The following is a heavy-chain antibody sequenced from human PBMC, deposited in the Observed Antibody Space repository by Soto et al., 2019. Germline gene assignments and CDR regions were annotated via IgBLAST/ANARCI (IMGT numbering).Heavy chain of an antibody. J-gene: IGHJ4*02. CDR3: AIEEGIAAASSFDY. Sequence: QVQLVESGGGVVQPGRSLRLSCAVSGVTFSSYAMHWVRQAPGKGLEWVAFISYEGRDKYYAESVKGRFTISRDNSKNTLYLQMNGLRAEDTAVYYCAIEEGIAAASSFDYWGQGTLVTVSP. D-gene: IGHD6-13*01. CDR1: GVTFSSYA. CDR2: ISYEGRDK. V-gene: IGHV3-30*04.